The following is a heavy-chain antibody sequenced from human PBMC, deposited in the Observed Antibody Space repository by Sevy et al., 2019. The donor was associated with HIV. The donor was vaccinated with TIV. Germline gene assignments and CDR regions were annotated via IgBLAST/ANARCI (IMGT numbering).Heavy chain of an antibody. V-gene: IGHV3-11*01. CDR1: GFTFSDYY. CDR2: ISRSGSTI. J-gene: IGHJ4*02. D-gene: IGHD5-18*01. CDR3: ARDKGYSYGQDFDY. Sequence: GGSLRLSCAASGFTFSDYYMSWIRQAPGKGLEGVSYISRSGSTIYYAGSVKGRLTNSRDNAKNSLYQQMNSLRAEDTAVYYCARDKGYSYGQDFDYWGQGTLVTVSS.